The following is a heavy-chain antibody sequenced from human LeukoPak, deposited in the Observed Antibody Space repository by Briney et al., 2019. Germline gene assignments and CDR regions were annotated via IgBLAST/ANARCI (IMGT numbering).Heavy chain of an antibody. CDR1: GGSFSGYY. J-gene: IGHJ2*01. D-gene: IGHD1-26*01. V-gene: IGHV4-34*01. CDR2: INHSGST. Sequence: SETLSLTCAVYGGSFSGYYWSWIRQPPGKGLEWIGEINHSGSTNYNPSLKSRVTISVDTSKNQFSLQLNSVTPEDTAVYYCARDGGSYSWYFDLWGRGTLVTVSS. CDR3: ARDGGSYSWYFDL.